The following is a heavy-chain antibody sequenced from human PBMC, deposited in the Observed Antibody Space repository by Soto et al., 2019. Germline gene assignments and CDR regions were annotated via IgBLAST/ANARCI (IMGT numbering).Heavy chain of an antibody. D-gene: IGHD2-15*01. CDR3: AKHIVVVVADTDYYGMDV. V-gene: IGHV1-69*13. CDR1: GGTFSSYA. CDR2: NIPIFGTA. Sequence: SVKVSCKASGGTFSSYAISWVRQAPGQGLEWMGGNIPIFGTANYAQKFQGRVTITADESTSTAYMELSSLRSEDTAVYYCAKHIVVVVADTDYYGMDVWGQGTTVTVSS. J-gene: IGHJ6*02.